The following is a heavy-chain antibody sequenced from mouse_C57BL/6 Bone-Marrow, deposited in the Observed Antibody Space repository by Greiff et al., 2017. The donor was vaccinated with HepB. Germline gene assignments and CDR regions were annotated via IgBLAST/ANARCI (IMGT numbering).Heavy chain of an antibody. V-gene: IGHV1-7*01. CDR1: GYTFTSYW. J-gene: IGHJ2*01. CDR3: ARYYDHRGFDY. CDR2: INPSSGYT. Sequence: VQRVESGAELAKPGASVKLSCKASGYTFTSYWMHWVKQRPGQGLEWIGYINPSSGYTKYNQKFKGKATLTADKSSSTAYMQFSSLTSEDSAIYYCARYYDHRGFDYWGQGTTLTVSS. D-gene: IGHD2-4*01.